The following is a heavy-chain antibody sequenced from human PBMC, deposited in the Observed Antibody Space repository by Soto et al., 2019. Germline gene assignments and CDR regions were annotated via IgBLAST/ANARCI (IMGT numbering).Heavy chain of an antibody. Sequence: GASVKVSCKAFGYTFTGYFMHWVRQAPGQGLEWLGWINPNSGATKYAQKFQGRVTSTRDTSINTAYMEMSMLRSDDTAVYYCARGGGTILAPLPWGQGTLVTVSS. CDR2: INPNSGAT. CDR1: GYTFTGYF. V-gene: IGHV1-2*02. CDR3: ARGGGTILAPLP. D-gene: IGHD3-3*01. J-gene: IGHJ5*02.